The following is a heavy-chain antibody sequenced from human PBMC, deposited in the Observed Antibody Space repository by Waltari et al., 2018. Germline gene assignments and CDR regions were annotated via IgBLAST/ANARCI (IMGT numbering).Heavy chain of an antibody. CDR2: INPNSGST. J-gene: IGHJ4*02. D-gene: IGHD6-6*01. CDR3: ARGSSYSSSSGGFEY. Sequence: QVQLVQSGAEVKKPGASVKVSCKASGDTFSDYYIHWVRQAPGQGLEWMGWINPNSGSTHCTQKFQGRVTLTRDTSINTASMELSRLSSDDMATYYCARGSSYSSSSGGFEYWGPGTLVTVSS. CDR1: GDTFSDYY. V-gene: IGHV1-2*02.